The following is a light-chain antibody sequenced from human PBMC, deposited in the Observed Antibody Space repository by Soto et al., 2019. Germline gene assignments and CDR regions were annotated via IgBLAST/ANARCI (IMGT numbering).Light chain of an antibody. CDR3: QQSYSTPLT. CDR2: AAS. V-gene: IGKV1-39*01. CDR1: QSISSY. Sequence: DIQMTQSPSSLSASVGDRVTITCRASQSISSYLNWYQQKPGKAPKLLIYAASSLQSGVQSRFSGGGSGTDFTLTISSLQPEDFATYYCQQSYSTPLTFGGGTKVEIK. J-gene: IGKJ4*01.